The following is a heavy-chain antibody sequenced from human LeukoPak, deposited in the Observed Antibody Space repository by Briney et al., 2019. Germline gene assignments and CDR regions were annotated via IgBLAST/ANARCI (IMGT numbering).Heavy chain of an antibody. Sequence: GGSLRLPCAASGFTFSSYAMSWVRQAPGKGLEWVSGISGSGGSTYYADSVKGRFTISRDNSKNTLYLQMNCLRAEDTAVYYCAKGAVVAATPDADYWGQGTLVTVSS. CDR3: AKGAVVAATPDADY. D-gene: IGHD2-15*01. V-gene: IGHV3-23*01. CDR2: ISGSGGST. CDR1: GFTFSSYA. J-gene: IGHJ4*02.